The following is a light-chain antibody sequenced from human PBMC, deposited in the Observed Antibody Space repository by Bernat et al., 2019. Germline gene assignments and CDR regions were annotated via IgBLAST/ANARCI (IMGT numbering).Light chain of an antibody. V-gene: IGLV10-54*04. CDR3: SAWDSSLSAVV. J-gene: IGLJ2*01. Sequence: QAGLTQPPSVSKALRQTATLTCTGNSNNVGYQGAVWLQQHQGHPPKLLSYRNTNRPSGISERFSASRSGNTASLTITGLQPEDAADYYCSAWDSSLSAVVFGGGTKLTVL. CDR1: SNNVGYQG. CDR2: RNT.